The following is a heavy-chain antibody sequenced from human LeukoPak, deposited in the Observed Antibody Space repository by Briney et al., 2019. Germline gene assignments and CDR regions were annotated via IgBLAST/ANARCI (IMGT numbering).Heavy chain of an antibody. CDR3: ARGSDGDYTNWFDP. CDR1: GGSISSGSYY. J-gene: IGHJ5*02. D-gene: IGHD4-17*01. CDR2: IYTSGST. Sequence: SETLSLTCTVAGGSISSGSYYWSWIRQPAVKGLEWIGRIYTSGSTNYNPSLKCRVTISVDTSKNQFSLKLSSVTAADTAVYYCARGSDGDYTNWFDPWGQGTLVTVSS. V-gene: IGHV4-61*02.